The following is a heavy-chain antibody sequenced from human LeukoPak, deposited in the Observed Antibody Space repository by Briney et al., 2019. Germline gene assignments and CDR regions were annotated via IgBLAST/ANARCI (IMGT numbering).Heavy chain of an antibody. D-gene: IGHD6-19*01. CDR2: ISAYNGNT. J-gene: IGHJ4*02. V-gene: IGHV1-18*01. CDR3: ARDPIAVAGAHYFDY. Sequence: ASVTVSCKASGYTFTSYGISWVRQAPGQGLEWMGWISAYNGNTNYAQKLQGRVTMTTDTSTSTAYMELRSLRSDDTAVYYCARDPIAVAGAHYFDYWGQGTLVTVSS. CDR1: GYTFTSYG.